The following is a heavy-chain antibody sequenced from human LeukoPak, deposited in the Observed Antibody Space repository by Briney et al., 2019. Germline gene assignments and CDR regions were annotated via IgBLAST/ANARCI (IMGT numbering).Heavy chain of an antibody. V-gene: IGHV4-34*01. Sequence: SETLSLTCAVYGDSFSDYSWSWIRQTPGKGFEWIGEINHSGITNYYPSLKSRVTMSVDTSKNHLSLRLTSVTAADTAVYYCARHILLPVVTSIPGAYFDYWGQGMLVTVSS. CDR3: ARHILLPVVTSIPGAYFDY. D-gene: IGHD2-21*02. J-gene: IGHJ4*02. CDR2: INHSGIT. CDR1: GDSFSDYS.